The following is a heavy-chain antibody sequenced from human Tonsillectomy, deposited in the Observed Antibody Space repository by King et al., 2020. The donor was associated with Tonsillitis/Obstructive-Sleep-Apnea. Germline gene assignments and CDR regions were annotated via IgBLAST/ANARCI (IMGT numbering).Heavy chain of an antibody. CDR2: INSDGSST. V-gene: IGHV3-74*01. D-gene: IGHD6-19*01. CDR3: ARDPVVSISSGLNWFDP. CDR1: GFTFSSYW. J-gene: IGHJ5*02. Sequence: VQLVESGGGLVQPGGSLRLSCAASGFTFSSYWMHWVRQAPGKGLVWVSRINSDGSSTSYADSVKGRFTISRDNAKNTLYLQMNRLRAEDTAVYYCARDPVVSISSGLNWFDPWGQGTLVTVSS.